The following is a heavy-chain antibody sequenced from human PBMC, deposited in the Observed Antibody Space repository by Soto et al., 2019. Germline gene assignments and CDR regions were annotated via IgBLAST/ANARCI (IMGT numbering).Heavy chain of an antibody. Sequence: QVQLVQSGPEVKKPGASVKLSCKASGYIFTTYHMNWVRQAPGQGLEWMGIINPSGGITSYAQKFEGRVNMTRDTSTSTVYMELSSLGFDDTAVYYCARDPAPAGINYFDPWGQGTLVTVSS. V-gene: IGHV1-46*01. CDR1: GYIFTTYH. CDR2: INPSGGIT. J-gene: IGHJ5*02. D-gene: IGHD4-4*01. CDR3: ARDPAPAGINYFDP.